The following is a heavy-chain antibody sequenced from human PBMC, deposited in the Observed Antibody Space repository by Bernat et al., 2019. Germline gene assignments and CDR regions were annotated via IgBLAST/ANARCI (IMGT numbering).Heavy chain of an antibody. CDR1: GGSISSSNW. J-gene: IGHJ4*02. D-gene: IGHD3-22*01. V-gene: IGHV4-4*02. CDR2: IYHSGST. CDR3: ARGVDYYDSSGYFDY. Sequence: QVQLQESGPGLVKPSGTLSLTCAVSGGSISSSNWWSWVRQPPGKGLEWIGEIYHSGSTNYNPSLKIRVTISVDKSKNQFSLKLSSVTAADTAVYYCARGVDYYDSSGYFDYWGQGTLVTVSS.